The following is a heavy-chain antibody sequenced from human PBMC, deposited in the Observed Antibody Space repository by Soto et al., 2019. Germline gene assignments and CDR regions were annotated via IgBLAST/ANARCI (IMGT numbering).Heavy chain of an antibody. V-gene: IGHV4-34*01. CDR2: INHSGST. J-gene: IGHJ4*02. Sequence: NPSETLSLTCAVYGGSFSGYYWSWIRQPPGKGLEWIGEINHSGSTNYNPSLKSRVTISVDTSKNQFSLKLSSVTAADTAVYYCARSIRLGVLIRYYFDYWGQGTLVTVSS. D-gene: IGHD2-8*01. CDR1: GGSFSGYY. CDR3: ARSIRLGVLIRYYFDY.